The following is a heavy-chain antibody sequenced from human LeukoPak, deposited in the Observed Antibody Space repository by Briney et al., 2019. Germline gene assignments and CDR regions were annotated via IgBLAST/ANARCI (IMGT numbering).Heavy chain of an antibody. CDR3: ARTNTYNPRLWLAYCGGDCSNDAFDI. D-gene: IGHD2-21*01. CDR2: TYYRSKWYN. Sequence: SQTLSLTCAISGDSVSSNSAAWNWIRQSPSRGLEWLGRTYYRSKWYNDYAVSVKSRITINPDTSKNQFSLQLNSVTPEDTAVYYCARTNTYNPRLWLAYCGGDCSNDAFDIWGQGTMVTVSS. CDR1: GDSVSSNSAA. V-gene: IGHV6-1*01. J-gene: IGHJ3*02.